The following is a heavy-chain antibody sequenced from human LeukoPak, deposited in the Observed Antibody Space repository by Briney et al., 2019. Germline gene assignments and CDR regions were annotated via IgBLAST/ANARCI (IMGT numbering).Heavy chain of an antibody. V-gene: IGHV1-2*02. Sequence: GASVKASCKASGYTFTGYYMHWVRQAPGQGLEWMGWINPNSGGTNYAQKFQGRVTMTRDTSISTAYMELSRLRSDDTAVYYCARGYVVVVPAAISAFDYWGQGTLVTVSS. CDR3: ARGYVVVVPAAISAFDY. CDR1: GYTFTGYY. J-gene: IGHJ4*02. CDR2: INPNSGGT. D-gene: IGHD2-2*01.